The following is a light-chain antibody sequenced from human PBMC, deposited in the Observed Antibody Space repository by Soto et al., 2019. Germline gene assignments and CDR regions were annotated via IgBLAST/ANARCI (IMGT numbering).Light chain of an antibody. Sequence: QSVLTQPASVSGSPGQSITISCTGTSSDVGSYNLVSWYQQHPGKAPKLKIYEGSKRPSGVSNRFSGSTSGNTASLTISGLQADDEADYYCCSYAGSSTLYVFGPGTKVT. V-gene: IGLV2-23*01. CDR1: SSDVGSYNL. CDR2: EGS. J-gene: IGLJ1*01. CDR3: CSYAGSSTLYV.